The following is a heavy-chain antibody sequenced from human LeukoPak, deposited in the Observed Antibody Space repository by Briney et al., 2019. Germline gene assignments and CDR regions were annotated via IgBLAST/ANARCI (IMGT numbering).Heavy chain of an antibody. Sequence: GGSLRLSCAASGFTFSSYAMHWVRQAPGKGLEWLAVISYDGGNKDYADSVKGRFSISRDNSKNTLSLQMNSLRIEDTAVYYCARVTPGGAMLRGLIGNWFDPWGQGTLVTVSS. J-gene: IGHJ5*02. D-gene: IGHD3-10*01. V-gene: IGHV3-30-3*01. CDR1: GFTFSSYA. CDR2: ISYDGGNK. CDR3: ARVTPGGAMLRGLIGNWFDP.